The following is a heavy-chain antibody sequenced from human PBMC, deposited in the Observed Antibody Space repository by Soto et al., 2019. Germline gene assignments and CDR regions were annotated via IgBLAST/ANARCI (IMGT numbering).Heavy chain of an antibody. CDR1: GYTFTSYD. V-gene: IGHV1-8*01. Sequence: QVQLVQSGAEVKKPGASVKVSCKASGYTFTSYDINWVRQATGQGLEWMGWMNPNSGNTGYAQKFQGRVTMTRNTSISTAYVELSSLRSEDTAVYYCARGRGRITIFGVVIRSYYMDVWGKGTTVTVSS. D-gene: IGHD3-3*01. CDR2: MNPNSGNT. CDR3: ARGRGRITIFGVVIRSYYMDV. J-gene: IGHJ6*03.